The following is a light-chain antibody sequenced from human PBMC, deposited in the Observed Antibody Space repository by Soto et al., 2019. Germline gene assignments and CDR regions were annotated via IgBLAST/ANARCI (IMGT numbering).Light chain of an antibody. V-gene: IGLV2-14*01. CDR1: SSDVGGYNY. J-gene: IGLJ1*01. CDR2: DVS. CDR3: SSYTSSSTDA. Sequence: QSALTQPASVSGSPGQSITISCTGTSSDVGGYNYVSWYQQYPGKAPKLMIYDVSNRPSGVSNRFSGSKSGNTASLTISGLQAEDEADYYCSSYTSSSTDAFGTGTKVTVL.